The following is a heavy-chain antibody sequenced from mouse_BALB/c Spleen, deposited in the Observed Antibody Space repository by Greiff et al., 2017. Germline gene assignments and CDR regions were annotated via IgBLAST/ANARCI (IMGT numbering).Heavy chain of an antibody. V-gene: IGHV1-80*01. CDR1: GYAFSSYW. Sequence: QVHVKQSGAELVRPGSSVKISCKASGYAFSSYWMNWVKQRPGQGLEWIGQIYPGDGDTNYNGKFKGKATLTADKSSSTAYMQLSSLTSEDSAVYFCARNFDVWGAGTTVTVSS. CDR2: IYPGDGDT. J-gene: IGHJ1*01. CDR3: ARNFDV.